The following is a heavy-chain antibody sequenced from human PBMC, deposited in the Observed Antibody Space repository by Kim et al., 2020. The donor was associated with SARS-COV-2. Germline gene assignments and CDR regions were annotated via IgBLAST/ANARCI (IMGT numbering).Heavy chain of an antibody. V-gene: IGHV4-31*02. CDR3: ARGGTIFGVVTRPFDY. D-gene: IGHD3-3*01. J-gene: IGHJ4*02. Sequence: PSLKSRVTIAVDTSTNPFTLKLSSVTAADTAVYYCARGGTIFGVVTRPFDYWGQGTLVTVSS.